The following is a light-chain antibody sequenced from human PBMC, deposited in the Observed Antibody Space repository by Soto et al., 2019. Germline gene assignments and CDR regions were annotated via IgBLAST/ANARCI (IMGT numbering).Light chain of an antibody. V-gene: IGLV1-47*01. CDR1: SSNIGSNY. Sequence: QTVVTQPPSASGTPGQRVTISCSGSSSNIGSNYVYWYQQFPGTAPKLLIYTDSERPSGVPDRFSGSKSGTSASLAISGLRSEDEADYYCATWDDSLSGYVVFGGGTKLTVL. J-gene: IGLJ2*01. CDR2: TDS. CDR3: ATWDDSLSGYVV.